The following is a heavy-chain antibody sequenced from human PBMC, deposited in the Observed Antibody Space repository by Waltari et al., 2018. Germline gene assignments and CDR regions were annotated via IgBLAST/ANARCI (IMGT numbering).Heavy chain of an antibody. Sequence: QLQLQESGPGLVKPSDTLSLTCAVSGGSISNSFYYWGWIRQPPGKGLEWVASIHYSGNSYYNSSLKSRVTISVDTSKNQFSLQLTSVTAADTAVYHCARGLGAPTDWGQGTLVIVSS. CDR2: IHYSGNS. J-gene: IGHJ4*02. V-gene: IGHV4-39*07. CDR3: ARGLGAPTD. D-gene: IGHD3-3*01. CDR1: GGSISNSFYY.